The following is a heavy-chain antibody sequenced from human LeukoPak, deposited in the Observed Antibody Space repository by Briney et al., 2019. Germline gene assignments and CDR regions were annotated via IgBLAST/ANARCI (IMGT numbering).Heavy chain of an antibody. V-gene: IGHV4-34*01. D-gene: IGHD2-2*01. CDR2: INHSGST. CDR1: GGSFSGYY. Sequence: PSETLSLTCAVYGGSFSGYYWSWIRQPPGKGLEWIGEINHSGSTNYNPSLKSRVTISVDTSKNQFSLKLSSVTAADTAVYYCARELRYCSSSSCGFDYWGQGTLVTVSS. J-gene: IGHJ4*02. CDR3: ARELRYCSSSSCGFDY.